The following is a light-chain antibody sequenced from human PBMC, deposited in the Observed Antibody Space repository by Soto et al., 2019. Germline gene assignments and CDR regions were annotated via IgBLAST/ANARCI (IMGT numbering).Light chain of an antibody. CDR2: GAS. Sequence: EIVLTQSPGTLSLSPGERATLSCRASQSVSRSYLAWYQQKPGQAPKLLIYGASSRATGIPDRFSGSGSGTDFTLTISRLEPEEFAVYYCQQYGSSPPRTFGQGTKVEIK. CDR1: QSVSRSY. J-gene: IGKJ1*01. CDR3: QQYGSSPPRT. V-gene: IGKV3-20*01.